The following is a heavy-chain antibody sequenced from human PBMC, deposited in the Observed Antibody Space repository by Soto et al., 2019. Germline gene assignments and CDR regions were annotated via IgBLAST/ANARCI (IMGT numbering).Heavy chain of an antibody. CDR1: DYTFAAYW. CDR3: ARQGSALLWLGELQPNYGMDV. J-gene: IGHJ6*02. Sequence: PGESLKISCKGFDYTFAAYWIGWVRQMPGTGLEWRGIIYPGDSDTRYSPSFQGQVTISADKSISTAYLQWSSLKASDTAMYYCARQGSALLWLGELQPNYGMDVWGQGTTVTVSS. D-gene: IGHD3-10*01. CDR2: IYPGDSDT. V-gene: IGHV5-51*01.